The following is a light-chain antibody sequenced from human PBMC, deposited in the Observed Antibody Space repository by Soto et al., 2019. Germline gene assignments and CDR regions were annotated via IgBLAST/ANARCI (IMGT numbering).Light chain of an antibody. CDR3: GTWYGSLSAYV. J-gene: IGLJ1*01. V-gene: IGLV1-51*01. CDR2: DNN. Sequence: QSVLTQPPSVSAAPGQKVTISCSGSSSNIGNNYVSWYQQVPGTAPKLLIYDNNKRPSGIPDRFSGSKSGTSATLGITGLQTGDEADYYCGTWYGSLSAYVFGTGTKVTVL. CDR1: SSNIGNNY.